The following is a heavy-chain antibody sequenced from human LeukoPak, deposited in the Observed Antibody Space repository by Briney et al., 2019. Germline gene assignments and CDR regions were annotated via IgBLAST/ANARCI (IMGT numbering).Heavy chain of an antibody. J-gene: IGHJ6*02. CDR3: AKALTANWDFNYHGMDG. CDR2: ISNGGGGT. Sequence: GGSLRLSCAASGFTFSSYSMNWVRQAPGKGLEWVSGISNGGGGTYYADSVKGRFTISRDNSKNTLYLHLSSLRAEDTAVYSCAKALTANWDFNYHGMDGWGQGTTVTVSS. CDR1: GFTFSSYS. D-gene: IGHD7-27*01. V-gene: IGHV3-23*01.